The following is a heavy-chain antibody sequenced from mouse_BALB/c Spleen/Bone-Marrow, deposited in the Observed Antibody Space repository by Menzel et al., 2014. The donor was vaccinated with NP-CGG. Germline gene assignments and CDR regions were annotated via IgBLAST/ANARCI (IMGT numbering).Heavy chain of an antibody. CDR1: GFNIKDTY. D-gene: IGHD4-1*01. CDR2: IDPANGNT. Sequence: EVQGVESGAELVKPGASVKLSCTASGFNIKDTYMHWVKQRPEQGLEWIGRIDPANGNTKYDPKFQGQAIITADKSSNTAYMQLSSLTSEDTAVYYCARWEYYAMDYWGQGTSVTVSS. CDR3: ARWEYYAMDY. J-gene: IGHJ4*01. V-gene: IGHV14-3*02.